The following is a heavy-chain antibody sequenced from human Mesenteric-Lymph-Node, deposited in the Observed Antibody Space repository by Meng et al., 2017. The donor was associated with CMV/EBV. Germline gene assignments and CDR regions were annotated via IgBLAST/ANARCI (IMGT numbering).Heavy chain of an antibody. CDR3: ARGAVDSYDFWSGYYMYYFDY. CDR2: IYHSGNT. CDR1: GSSISSGYY. V-gene: IGHV4-38-2*02. D-gene: IGHD3-3*01. Sequence: GSLRLSCTVSGSSISSGYYWGWIRQPPGKGLEWIGSIYHSGNTYYNPSLKSRITISLDTAKNQFSLKLSSVTAADTAVYYCARGAVDSYDFWSGYYMYYFDYWGQGTLVTVSS. J-gene: IGHJ4*02.